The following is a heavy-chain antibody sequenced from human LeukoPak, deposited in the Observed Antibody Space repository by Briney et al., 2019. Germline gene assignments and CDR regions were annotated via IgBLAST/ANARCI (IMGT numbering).Heavy chain of an antibody. D-gene: IGHD3-10*01. Sequence: ASVTVSCKASGYTFTGYYMHWVRQAPGQGLEWMGWINPNSGGTNYAQKFQGRVTMTRDTSISTAYMELSRLRSDDTAVYYSASIPYGSGSYYNAPWFDPWGQGTLVTVSS. V-gene: IGHV1-2*02. CDR3: ASIPYGSGSYYNAPWFDP. J-gene: IGHJ5*02. CDR1: GYTFTGYY. CDR2: INPNSGGT.